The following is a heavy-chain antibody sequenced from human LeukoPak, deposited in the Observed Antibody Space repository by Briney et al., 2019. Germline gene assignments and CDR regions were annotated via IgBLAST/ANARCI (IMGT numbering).Heavy chain of an antibody. CDR1: GYTFTSYG. V-gene: IGHV1-18*01. CDR3: ATGPRNDP. J-gene: IGHJ5*02. CDR2: VHPDNGNT. Sequence: ASVKVSCKASGYTFTSYGISWVRQAAGQGLEWLGWVHPDNGNTYYAQRFRGRVTMSRDTSTTTAYMELSGLRSNDTAVYFCATGPRNDPWGQGTLVTVSS. D-gene: IGHD1-14*01.